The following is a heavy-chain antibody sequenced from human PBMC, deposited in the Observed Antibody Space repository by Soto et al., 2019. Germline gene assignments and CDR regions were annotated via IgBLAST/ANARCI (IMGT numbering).Heavy chain of an antibody. D-gene: IGHD2-15*01. V-gene: IGHV1-2*02. Sequence: GASVKVSCKASGYTFTGSYMHWVRQAPGQGLEWMGWINPNTGDTNYAQKFQGRVTMTRDTSISTAYMDRSRLRSDDTAVYYCARGGGTTHWFDPWGQGTLVTVSS. CDR3: ARGGGTTHWFDP. J-gene: IGHJ5*02. CDR1: GYTFTGSY. CDR2: INPNTGDT.